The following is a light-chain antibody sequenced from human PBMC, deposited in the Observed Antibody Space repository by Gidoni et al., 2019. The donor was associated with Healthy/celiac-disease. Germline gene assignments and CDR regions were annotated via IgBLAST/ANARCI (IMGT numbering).Light chain of an antibody. CDR2: AAS. V-gene: IGKV1-39*01. CDR3: QQRNSTSVT. CDR1: QSISSY. Sequence: DIQLTQSPSYLSASVGDRVTITCRASQSISSYLTWYQQKPGKAPKLLIYAASSLQSGVPARFSGSGSGTEFTLTISSLHPEEVATDYWQQRNSTSVTFGGGTKVDIK. J-gene: IGKJ4*01.